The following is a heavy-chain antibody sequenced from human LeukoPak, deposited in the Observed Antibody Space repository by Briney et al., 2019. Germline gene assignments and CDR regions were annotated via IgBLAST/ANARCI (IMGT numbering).Heavy chain of an antibody. J-gene: IGHJ1*01. CDR1: GFTFSNYW. CDR2: IKTDGSEK. CDR3: ATYSSLNRREFQY. Sequence: GGSLRLSCEGSGFTFSNYWMGWVRQAPGKGLQWVANIKTDGSEKYYVDSVKGRFTISKDNAKNSLYLQMNSLRAEDTAVYYCATYSSLNRREFQYWGQGTLLTVSS. V-gene: IGHV3-7*01. D-gene: IGHD3-22*01.